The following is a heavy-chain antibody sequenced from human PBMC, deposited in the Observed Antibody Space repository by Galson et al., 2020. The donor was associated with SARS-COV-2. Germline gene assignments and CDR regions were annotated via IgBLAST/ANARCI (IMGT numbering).Heavy chain of an antibody. CDR2: IWFDGSNK. Sequence: GESLKISCAASGFTFSTFGMHWVRQAPGKGLEWVALIWFDGSNKYYADSVKGRFTISRDNSKNTLFLHMNTLTAEDTAVYYCARAKRTSFWHYFYGMDVWGLGTTVTVSS. CDR3: ARAKRTSFWHYFYGMDV. V-gene: IGHV3-33*01. J-gene: IGHJ6*02. CDR1: GFTFSTFG. D-gene: IGHD2-15*01.